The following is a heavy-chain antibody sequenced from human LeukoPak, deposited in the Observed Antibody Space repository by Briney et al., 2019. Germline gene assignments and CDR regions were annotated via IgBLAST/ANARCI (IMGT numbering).Heavy chain of an antibody. CDR3: AKDDRADYDFWSGWPSFDS. J-gene: IGHJ4*02. Sequence: GGSLRLSCGASGFTFSSYGMHWVRQAPGKGLEWVAFIRYDGSNKYYADSVKGRFTISRDNSKNTLYLQMNSLRAEDTAVYYCAKDDRADYDFWSGWPSFDSWGQGALVTVSS. D-gene: IGHD3-3*01. CDR2: IRYDGSNK. V-gene: IGHV3-30*02. CDR1: GFTFSSYG.